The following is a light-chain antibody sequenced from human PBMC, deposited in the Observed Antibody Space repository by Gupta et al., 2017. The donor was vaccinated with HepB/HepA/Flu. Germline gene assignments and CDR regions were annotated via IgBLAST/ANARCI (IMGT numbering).Light chain of an antibody. CDR2: AAS. Sequence: DMQLTQSPSFLSASVGDRVTITCRASQGISTDLAWYQQKPGKAPKLLIYAASTLQTGVPSRFSGSGSGTEFTIIISSLQHEDFATYFCQQLNSYPRVTFGQGTRLEIK. J-gene: IGKJ5*01. V-gene: IGKV1-9*01. CDR3: QQLNSYPRVT. CDR1: QGISTD.